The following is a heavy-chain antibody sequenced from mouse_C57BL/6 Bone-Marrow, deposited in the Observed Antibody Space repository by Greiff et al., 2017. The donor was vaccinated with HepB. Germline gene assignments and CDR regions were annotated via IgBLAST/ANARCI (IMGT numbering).Heavy chain of an antibody. J-gene: IGHJ1*03. CDR3: ARFYYGKGYFDV. CDR1: GYTFTSYG. V-gene: IGHV1-81*01. Sequence: LQESGAELARPGASVKLSCKASGYTFTSYGISWVKQRTGQGLEWIGEIYPRSGNTYYNEKFKGKATLTADKSSSTAYMELRSLTSEDSAVYFCARFYYGKGYFDVWGTGTTVTVSS. D-gene: IGHD1-1*01. CDR2: IYPRSGNT.